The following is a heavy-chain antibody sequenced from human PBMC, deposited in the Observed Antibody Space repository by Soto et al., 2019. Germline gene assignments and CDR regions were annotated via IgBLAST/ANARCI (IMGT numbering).Heavy chain of an antibody. CDR2: IIPIFGTA. CDR1: GGTFSSYA. D-gene: IGHD5-12*01. J-gene: IGHJ4*02. Sequence: SVKVSCKASGGTFSSYAISWVRQAPGQGLEWMGGIIPIFGTANYAQKFQGRVTITADESTSTAYMELGSLRSEDTAVYYCAHNIVATLYYFDYWGQGTLVTVSS. V-gene: IGHV1-69*13. CDR3: AHNIVATLYYFDY.